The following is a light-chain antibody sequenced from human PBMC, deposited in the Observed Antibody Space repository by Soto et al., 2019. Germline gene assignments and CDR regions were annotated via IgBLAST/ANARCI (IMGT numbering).Light chain of an antibody. CDR1: NIGRKS. Sequence: SYVLTQPPSVSVAPGQTARITCGGNNIGRKSVHWYQQKPGQAPVLVVYDNRDRPSGIPERISGSNSGNTDTLTISRVEAGDEADYYCQVWDRSSDRPFVFAAGTKLTVL. V-gene: IGLV3-21*02. CDR2: DNR. CDR3: QVWDRSSDRPFV. J-gene: IGLJ1*01.